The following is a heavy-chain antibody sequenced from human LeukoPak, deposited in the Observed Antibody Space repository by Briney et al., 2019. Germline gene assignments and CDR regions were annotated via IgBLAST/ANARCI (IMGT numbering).Heavy chain of an antibody. CDR2: IIPVFGTA. D-gene: IGHD2/OR15-2a*01. CDR3: ASARDSIVPPEGAFDI. Sequence: SVKVSCKASGGTFSSYAISWVRQAPGQGLEWMGGIIPVFGTANYAQKFQGRVTITADESTSTAYMELSSLRSEDTAVYYCASARDSIVPPEGAFDIWGQGTMVTVSS. V-gene: IGHV1-69*13. CDR1: GGTFSSYA. J-gene: IGHJ3*02.